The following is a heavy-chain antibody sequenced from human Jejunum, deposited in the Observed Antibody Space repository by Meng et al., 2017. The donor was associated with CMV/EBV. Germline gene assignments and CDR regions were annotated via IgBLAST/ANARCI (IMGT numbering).Heavy chain of an antibody. CDR3: TRDYSGNWAIDY. CDR2: IHPNAGSI. CDR1: GYNFTAYW. Sequence: KASGYNFTAYWTHWVRQAPGKGLEWMGRIHPNAGSIDYAQKFQGRVTMTRDTSISTVYMDLSSLTSDDTAVYYCTRDYSGNWAIDYWGQGTLVTVSS. D-gene: IGHD4-23*01. J-gene: IGHJ4*02. V-gene: IGHV1-2*06.